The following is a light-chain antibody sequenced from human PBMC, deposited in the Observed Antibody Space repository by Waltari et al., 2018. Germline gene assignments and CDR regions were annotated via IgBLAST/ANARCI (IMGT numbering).Light chain of an antibody. CDR3: QQYYSTPPYT. V-gene: IGKV4-1*01. CDR2: WAS. Sequence: DIVMTQSPDSLAVSLGERATINCKSSQSVLSSSNNKNYLAWYQQKPGQPPKLLIYWASTRESGVPDRFSGSGSGTDFTLTISSLQVEDVAVYYCQQYYSTPPYTFGQGTKLEIK. CDR1: QSVLSSSNNKNY. J-gene: IGKJ2*01.